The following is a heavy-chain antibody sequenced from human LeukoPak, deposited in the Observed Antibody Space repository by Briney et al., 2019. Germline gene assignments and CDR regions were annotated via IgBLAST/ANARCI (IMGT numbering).Heavy chain of an antibody. J-gene: IGHJ5*02. V-gene: IGHV1-2*02. D-gene: IGHD2-2*01. CDR3: AREGDVVADVNWFDP. CDR2: INPNSGGT. Sequence: GASVKVSCKASGYTFSGYYMHWVRQAPGQGPEWMGWINPNSGGTKYEQKFQGRVTMTRDMSIGTVYMELSRLRSDDTAVYYCAREGDVVADVNWFDPWGQGTLVTVSS. CDR1: GYTFSGYY.